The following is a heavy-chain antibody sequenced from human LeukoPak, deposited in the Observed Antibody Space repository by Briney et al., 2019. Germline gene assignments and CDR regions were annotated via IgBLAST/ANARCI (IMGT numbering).Heavy chain of an antibody. CDR2: TYTDGTT. J-gene: IGHJ5*02. CDR3: ARDWGPWRNWFDP. CDR1: GDSISGGNYY. Sequence: SETLSLTCTVSGDSISGGNYYWSWIRQPAGKGLEWIGRTYTDGTTNYKPSHIAGATSYNPSLKSRVTISVDTSKNQFSLKLESVTASDTAVYYCARDWGPWRNWFDPWGQGILVTVSS. D-gene: IGHD3-16*01. V-gene: IGHV4-61*02.